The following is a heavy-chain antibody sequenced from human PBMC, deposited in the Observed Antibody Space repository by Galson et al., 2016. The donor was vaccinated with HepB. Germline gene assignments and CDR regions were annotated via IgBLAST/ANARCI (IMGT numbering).Heavy chain of an antibody. J-gene: IGHJ6*02. CDR3: ARDMARGRYYYYGMDV. Sequence: SLRLSCAASGFTFSNFSNYALHWVRQAPGKGLEWVAVISFDGSNKYYAASVKGRFTISRDNSKNTVYLQMNGLRPEDTAVFYCARDMARGRYYYYGMDVWGQGTTVTVSS. CDR2: ISFDGSNK. CDR1: GFTFSNFSNYA. V-gene: IGHV3-30-3*01. D-gene: IGHD3-10*01.